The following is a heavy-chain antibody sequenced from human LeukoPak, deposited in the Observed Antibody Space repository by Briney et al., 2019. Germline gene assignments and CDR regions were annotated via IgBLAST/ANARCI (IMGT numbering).Heavy chain of an antibody. CDR2: IYIDGSTS. V-gene: IGHV3-74*01. CDR1: GFTFSSYW. Sequence: GGSLRLSCAASGFTFSSYWMHWVRQAPGKGLVWVSRIYIDGSTSNYADSVKGRFTISRDNAKNAVYLQMNSLRVEDTAVYYCARASALATPPFGYWGQGTLVTVSS. CDR3: ARASALATPPFGY. D-gene: IGHD5-24*01. J-gene: IGHJ4*02.